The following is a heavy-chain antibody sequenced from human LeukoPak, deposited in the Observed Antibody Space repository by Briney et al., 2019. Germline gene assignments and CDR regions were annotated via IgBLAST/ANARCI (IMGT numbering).Heavy chain of an antibody. D-gene: IGHD1-26*01. V-gene: IGHV4-4*02. J-gene: IGHJ4*02. CDR2: IYHLGTT. Sequence: PSETLSLTCTVSGGSISSSNWWGWVRQPPGKGLECIGEIYHLGTTNYNPSLKSRVTISVDRSNNQFSLKLNSVTAADTAVYYCARGQRGYSGSYYFNWGQGTLVTVSS. CDR1: GGSISSSNW. CDR3: ARGQRGYSGSYYFN.